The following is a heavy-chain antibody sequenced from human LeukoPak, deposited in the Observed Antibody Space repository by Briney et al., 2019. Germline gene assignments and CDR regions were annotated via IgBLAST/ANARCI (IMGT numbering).Heavy chain of an antibody. CDR1: GFSFSRFG. D-gene: IGHD4-17*01. CDR2: MSYDGLFK. Sequence: PGGSLRLSCSASGFSFSRFGMHWVRQAPGKGLEWVAVMSYDGLFKNYPDSVKGRFTISRDNSKNIVYLQMNSLEPEDTAVYYCARGSPYGDHYALSSAYYFDYWGQGTLVTVSS. J-gene: IGHJ4*02. V-gene: IGHV3-30*03. CDR3: ARGSPYGDHYALSSAYYFDY.